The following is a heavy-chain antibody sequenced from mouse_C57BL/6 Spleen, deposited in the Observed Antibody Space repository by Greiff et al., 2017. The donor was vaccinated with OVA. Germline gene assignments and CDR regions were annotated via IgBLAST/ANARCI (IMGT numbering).Heavy chain of an antibody. J-gene: IGHJ2*01. V-gene: IGHV14-4*01. Sequence: EVKLMESGAELVRPGASVKLSCTASGFNIKDDYMHWVKQRPEQGLEWIGWIDPENGDTEYASKFQGKATITADTSSNTAYLQLSSLTSEDTAVYYCTATTVVGAVDYWGQGTTLTVSS. CDR3: TATTVVGAVDY. CDR1: GFNIKDDY. CDR2: IDPENGDT. D-gene: IGHD1-1*01.